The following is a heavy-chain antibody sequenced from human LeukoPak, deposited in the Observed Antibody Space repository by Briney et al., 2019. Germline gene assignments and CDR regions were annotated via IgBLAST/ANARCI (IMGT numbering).Heavy chain of an antibody. Sequence: PGGSLRLSCAASGITASISNNHMNWVRQAPGKGLEWVSVIHLDGTTYYADSVKGRFTISRDNSKNTVYLEMNSLRPEDTALYYCAGGSDTNYWGQGTLVTVSS. CDR2: IHLDGTT. CDR3: AGGSDTNY. CDR1: GITASISNNH. D-gene: IGHD2-8*01. V-gene: IGHV3-66*02. J-gene: IGHJ4*02.